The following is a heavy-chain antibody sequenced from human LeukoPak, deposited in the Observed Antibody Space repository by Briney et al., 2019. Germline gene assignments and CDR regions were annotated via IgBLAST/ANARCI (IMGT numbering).Heavy chain of an antibody. CDR2: ITSSGSTI. Sequence: PGGSLRLSCAASGFTFSSYEMNWVRQAPGKGLEWVSYITSSGSTIHYAGSVKGRFTISRDNAKNSLYLQMNSLRAEDTAVYYCARDSSGWCMYWGQGTLVTVSS. V-gene: IGHV3-48*03. J-gene: IGHJ4*02. CDR3: ARDSSGWCMY. D-gene: IGHD6-19*01. CDR1: GFTFSSYE.